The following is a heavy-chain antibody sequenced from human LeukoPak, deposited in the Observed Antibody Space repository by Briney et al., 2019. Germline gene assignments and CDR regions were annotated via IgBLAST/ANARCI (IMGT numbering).Heavy chain of an antibody. Sequence: GGSLRLSCAASGFTFSSYGMHWVRQAPGKGLEWVAFIRYDGSNKHYADSVKGRFTISRDNSKNTLYLQMNSLRAEDTAVYYCAKDYGCSSTSCYVGTNDAFDIWGQGTMVTVSS. CDR1: GFTFSSYG. D-gene: IGHD2-2*01. CDR2: IRYDGSNK. CDR3: AKDYGCSSTSCYVGTNDAFDI. V-gene: IGHV3-30*02. J-gene: IGHJ3*02.